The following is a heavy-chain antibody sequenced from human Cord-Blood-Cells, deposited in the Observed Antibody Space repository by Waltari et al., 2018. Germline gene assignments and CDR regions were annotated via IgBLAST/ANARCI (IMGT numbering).Heavy chain of an antibody. CDR2: IIPIFGTA. Sequence: VQLVQSGAEVKKPGSSVKVSCKASVGTFTSYALTWVRPAPGQGLEWMGGIIPIFGTANYAQKFQGRVTITADKSTSTAYMELSSLRSEDTAVYYCARYNWNDVFTLDPWGQGTLVTVSS. CDR3: ARYNWNDVFTLDP. D-gene: IGHD1-20*01. V-gene: IGHV1-69*06. J-gene: IGHJ5*02. CDR1: VGTFTSYA.